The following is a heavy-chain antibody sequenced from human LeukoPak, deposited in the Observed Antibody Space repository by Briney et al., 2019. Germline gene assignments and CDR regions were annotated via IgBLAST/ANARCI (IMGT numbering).Heavy chain of an antibody. D-gene: IGHD6-19*01. Sequence: GGSLRLSCAASGFIVSTKYMGWVRQAPGKGLEWVSIIYSGHSTYYADSVKGRFTISRDSSKNMVYLKMNSLRAEDTGVYYCARLGSTGWFFEYWGQGTLVTVSS. CDR3: ARLGSTGWFFEY. CDR2: IYSGHST. V-gene: IGHV3-66*04. CDR1: GFIVSTKY. J-gene: IGHJ4*02.